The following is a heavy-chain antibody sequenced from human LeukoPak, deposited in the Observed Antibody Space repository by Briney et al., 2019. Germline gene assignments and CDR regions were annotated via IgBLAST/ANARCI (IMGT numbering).Heavy chain of an antibody. CDR1: GFTFSTYA. Sequence: PGGSLRLSCAASGFTFSTYAMHWVRQAPGKGLEWVAVISYDGTNKYYADSVKGRFAISRDNSKNTLYLQMNSLRAEDTAVYYCARPPTYYDSWSGFHWGQGTLVTVSS. CDR2: ISYDGTNK. CDR3: ARPPTYYDSWSGFH. D-gene: IGHD3-3*01. J-gene: IGHJ4*02. V-gene: IGHV3-30*09.